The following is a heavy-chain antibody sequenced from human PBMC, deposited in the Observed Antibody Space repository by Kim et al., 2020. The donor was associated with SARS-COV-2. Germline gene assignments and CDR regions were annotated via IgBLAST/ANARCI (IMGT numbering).Heavy chain of an antibody. CDR3: ARGYGSGTNY. D-gene: IGHD3-10*01. V-gene: IGHV3-74*01. J-gene: IGHJ4*02. Sequence: YADSGKGRFTISRDNAKNTLYLQRNSLVLGDTAVYYCARGYGSGTNYWGQGTLVTVST.